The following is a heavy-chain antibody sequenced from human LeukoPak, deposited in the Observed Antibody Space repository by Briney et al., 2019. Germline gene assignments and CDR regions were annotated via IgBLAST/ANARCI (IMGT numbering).Heavy chain of an antibody. CDR3: ARAPRLEIVVVPAAMFPPVWFFDH. D-gene: IGHD2-2*01. Sequence: PSETLSLTCAVSGGSISSSNWWSWVRQPPGKGLEWIGEIYHSGSTNYNPSLKSRVTISVDKSKNQFSLKLSSVTAADTAVYYCARAPRLEIVVVPAAMFPPVWFFDHWGQGTLVTVSS. CDR2: IYHSGST. V-gene: IGHV4-4*02. CDR1: GGSISSSNW. J-gene: IGHJ4*02.